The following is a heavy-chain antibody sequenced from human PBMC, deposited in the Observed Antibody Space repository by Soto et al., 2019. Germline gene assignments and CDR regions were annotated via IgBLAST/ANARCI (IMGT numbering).Heavy chain of an antibody. Sequence: QVQLVESGGGLVKPGGSLRLSCAASGFTFSDYYMSWIRQAPGKGLEWVSYISSSSSYTNYADSVKGRFTISRDNAKNSLYLQMNSLRAEDTAVYYCARDPFSGSYADYWGQGTLVTVSS. CDR1: GFTFSDYY. CDR3: ARDPFSGSYADY. D-gene: IGHD1-26*01. V-gene: IGHV3-11*05. CDR2: ISSSSSYT. J-gene: IGHJ4*02.